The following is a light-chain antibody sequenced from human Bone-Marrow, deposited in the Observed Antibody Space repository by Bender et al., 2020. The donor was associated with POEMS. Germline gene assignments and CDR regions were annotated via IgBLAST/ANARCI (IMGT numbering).Light chain of an antibody. CDR1: SGHSSYI. V-gene: IGLV4-60*03. Sequence: QPVATQSSSASASLGSSVKFTCTLSSGHSSYIIAWHQHQPGKAPRYLMKLEGSGSYNKGSGVPDRFSGSSSGAERHLTISSLQSEDEADYYCQTWGTGIVVFGGGTTLTVL. CDR3: QTWGTGIVV. CDR2: LEGSGSY. J-gene: IGLJ2*01.